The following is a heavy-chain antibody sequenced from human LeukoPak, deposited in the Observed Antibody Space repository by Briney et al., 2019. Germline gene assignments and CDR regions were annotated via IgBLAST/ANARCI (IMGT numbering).Heavy chain of an antibody. Sequence: ASVTVTCTASGYTFTNYGISWVRQAPGQGLEGMVWISAYNGNTNHAQSLQGRVTMTTDTSTSTAYMELRSLRSDDTAVYYCARDSSPWLVLDYWGQGTLVTVSS. CDR3: ARDSSPWLVLDY. CDR2: ISAYNGNT. J-gene: IGHJ4*02. CDR1: GYTFTNYG. D-gene: IGHD6-19*01. V-gene: IGHV1-18*04.